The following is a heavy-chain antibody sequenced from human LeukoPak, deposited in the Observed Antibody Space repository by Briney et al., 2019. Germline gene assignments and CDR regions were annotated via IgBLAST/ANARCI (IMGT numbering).Heavy chain of an antibody. CDR2: ISYDGSNK. V-gene: IGHV3-30-3*01. D-gene: IGHD1-1*01. CDR1: GFTFSSYA. J-gene: IGHJ4*02. Sequence: GGSLRLSCAASGFTFSSYAMHWVRQAPGKGLEWVAVISYDGSNKYYADSVKGRFTISRDNSKNTLYLQMNSLRAEDTAVYYCARAPLPLVERPTFAYWGQGPLVTVSS. CDR3: ARAPLPLVERPTFAY.